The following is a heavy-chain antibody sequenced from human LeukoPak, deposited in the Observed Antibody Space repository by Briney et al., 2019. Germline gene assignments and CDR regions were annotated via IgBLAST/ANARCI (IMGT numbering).Heavy chain of an antibody. J-gene: IGHJ4*02. V-gene: IGHV3-21*01. CDR2: ISSISSYI. CDR1: GFTFSSYS. CDR3: ARGLDYRLLLRAKPFDY. Sequence: GGSLRLSCAASGFTFSSYSMNWVRQAPGKWLEWVSSISSISSYIYYADSVKGRFTISRHNAKNSLYLQMNSLRAEDTAVYYCARGLDYRLLLRAKPFDYWGQGTMVTVSS. D-gene: IGHD2-15*01.